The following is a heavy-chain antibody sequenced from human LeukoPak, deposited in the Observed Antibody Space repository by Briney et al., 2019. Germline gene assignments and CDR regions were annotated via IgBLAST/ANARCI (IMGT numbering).Heavy chain of an antibody. V-gene: IGHV4-39*01. CDR1: GGSISSSNSY. Sequence: SGTLSLTCAVSGGSISSSNSYWGWIRQPPGKGLEWIGSIYYTGNTYYNASLKSRVTISIDTSKNQISLRLTSVTATDTAMYYCARQTGSGLLTLPGGQGTLVTVSS. CDR2: IYYTGNT. D-gene: IGHD3/OR15-3a*01. CDR3: ARQTGSGLLTLP. J-gene: IGHJ4*02.